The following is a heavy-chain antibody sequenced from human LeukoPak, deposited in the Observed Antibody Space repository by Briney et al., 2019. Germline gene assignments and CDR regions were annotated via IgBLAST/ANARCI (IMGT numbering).Heavy chain of an antibody. CDR3: ARPFRGVTGYDAFDL. Sequence: GASVKVSCKASGYTFTSYYMHWVRQATGQGLEWMGIINPSGGSTSYAQKFQGRVTMTRDTSTSTVYMELSSLRSEDTAVYYCARPFRGVTGYDAFDLWGQGTIVTVS. J-gene: IGHJ3*01. CDR1: GYTFTSYY. D-gene: IGHD3-10*01. V-gene: IGHV1-46*01. CDR2: INPSGGST.